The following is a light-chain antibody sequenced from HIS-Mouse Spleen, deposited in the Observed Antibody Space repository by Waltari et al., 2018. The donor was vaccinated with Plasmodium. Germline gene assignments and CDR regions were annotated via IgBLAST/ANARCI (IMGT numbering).Light chain of an antibody. V-gene: IGKV1-6*01. CDR1: QGIRND. CDR2: AAS. Sequence: AIQMTQPPSSLSASVGDSVTITCRASQGIRNDLGWYQQKPGKAPKLLIYAASSLQSGVPSRFSGSGSGTDFTLTISSLQPEDFATYYCLQDYNYPYTIGQGTKLEIK. CDR3: LQDYNYPYT. J-gene: IGKJ2*01.